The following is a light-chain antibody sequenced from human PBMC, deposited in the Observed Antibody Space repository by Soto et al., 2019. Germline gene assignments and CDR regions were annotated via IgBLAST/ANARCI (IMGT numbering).Light chain of an antibody. CDR2: AAS. Sequence: DIPMTQSPTSLSASVGDRVTITCRASQGIRNFVAWYQQKPGKAPKLLIYAASTLQSGVPSRFSGSGSGTAFTLTINSLQPEDVATYACPKYSSVPVFGPGTKVEIK. CDR1: QGIRNF. V-gene: IGKV1-27*01. CDR3: PKYSSVPV. J-gene: IGKJ3*01.